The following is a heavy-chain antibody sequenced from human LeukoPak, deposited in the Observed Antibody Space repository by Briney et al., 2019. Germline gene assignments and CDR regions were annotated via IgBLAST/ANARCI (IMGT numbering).Heavy chain of an antibody. CDR2: IYHSGST. CDR1: GYSISSGYY. CDR3: ARVPYDFNAFDI. Sequence: SETLSLTCTVSGYSISSGYYWGWIRQPPGKGLEWIGGIYHSGSTYYNPSLKSRVTISVDTSKNQFSLKLSSVTAADTAVYYCARVPYDFNAFDIWGQGTVVTVSS. V-gene: IGHV4-38-2*02. D-gene: IGHD3-3*01. J-gene: IGHJ3*02.